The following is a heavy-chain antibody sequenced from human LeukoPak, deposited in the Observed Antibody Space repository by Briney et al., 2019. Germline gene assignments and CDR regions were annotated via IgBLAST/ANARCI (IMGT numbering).Heavy chain of an antibody. CDR1: GFTFSSYE. Sequence: KPGGSLRLSCAASGFTFSSYEMNWVRQAPGKGLEWVSSIRSSSSYIYYADSVKGRFTISRDNAKNSLYLQMNSLRAEDTAVYYCARAGGYCGGGCYSRYFDYWGQGTLVTVSS. CDR2: IRSSSSYI. J-gene: IGHJ4*02. CDR3: ARAGGYCGGGCYSRYFDY. D-gene: IGHD2-21*02. V-gene: IGHV3-21*06.